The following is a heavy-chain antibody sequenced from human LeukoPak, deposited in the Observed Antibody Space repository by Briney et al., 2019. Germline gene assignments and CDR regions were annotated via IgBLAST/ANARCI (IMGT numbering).Heavy chain of an antibody. J-gene: IGHJ4*02. D-gene: IGHD6-6*01. Sequence: SETLSLTCTVSGGSISSYYWSWIRQPPGKGLEWIGYIYYSGSTNYNPSLKSRVTISVDTSKNQFSLKLSSVTAADTAVYYCARAGDLYSSSSFAYFDYWGQGTLVTVSS. CDR3: ARAGDLYSSSSFAYFDY. V-gene: IGHV4-59*12. CDR1: GGSISSYY. CDR2: IYYSGST.